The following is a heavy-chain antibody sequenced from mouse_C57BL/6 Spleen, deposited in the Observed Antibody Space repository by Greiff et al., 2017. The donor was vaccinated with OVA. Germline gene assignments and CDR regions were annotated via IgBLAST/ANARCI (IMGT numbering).Heavy chain of an antibody. Sequence: EVQLQQSGPELVKPGASVKISCKASGYSFTGYYMNWVKQSPEKSLEWIGEINPSTGGTTYNQKFKAKATLTVDKSSSTAYMQLKSLTSEDSAVYYCARYSDYYGSSYGKYFDYWGQGTTLTVSS. J-gene: IGHJ2*01. CDR3: ARYSDYYGSSYGKYFDY. CDR1: GYSFTGYY. CDR2: INPSTGGT. V-gene: IGHV1-42*01. D-gene: IGHD1-1*01.